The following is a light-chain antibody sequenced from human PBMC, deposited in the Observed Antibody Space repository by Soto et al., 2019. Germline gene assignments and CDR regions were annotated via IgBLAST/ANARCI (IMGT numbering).Light chain of an antibody. Sequence: EIVITPAPATRSVSPGSRSTLSGRASQSVTSNVAWYQPKRGQVTRLLIYGASTRATGIPDRFSGSGSGTEFTLTISSLQSEDLAVYYCQQYHKWQLTVGGWTKVETK. CDR2: GAS. J-gene: IGKJ4*01. CDR1: QSVTSN. V-gene: IGKV3-15*01. CDR3: QQYHKWQLT.